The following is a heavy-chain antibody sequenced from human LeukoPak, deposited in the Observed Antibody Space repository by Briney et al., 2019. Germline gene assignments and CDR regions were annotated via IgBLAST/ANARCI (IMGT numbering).Heavy chain of an antibody. CDR3: ARTGYCTNGVCPPFQH. V-gene: IGHV5-51*01. D-gene: IGHD2-8*01. CDR2: IYPGDSDT. Sequence: GESLKISCKGSGYNFTSYWIGWVRQMPGKGLEWMGIIYPGDSDTRYSPSFQGQVTISADKSISTAYLQWSSLKASDTAMYYCARTGYCTNGVCPPFQHWGQGTLVTVSS. J-gene: IGHJ1*01. CDR1: GYNFTSYW.